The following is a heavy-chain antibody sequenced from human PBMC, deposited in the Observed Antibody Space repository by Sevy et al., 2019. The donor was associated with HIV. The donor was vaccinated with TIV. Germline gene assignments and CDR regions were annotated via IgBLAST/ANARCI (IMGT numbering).Heavy chain of an antibody. Sequence: GGSLRLSCAASGFTFSNYDIHWVRQAPGKGLEWVAVISYDGSNNYYADSVKGRFTISRDNSKNTLYLQMNSLRAEDTAVYYCAKVGGMYYDFWSGYGYFDYWGQGTLVTVSS. D-gene: IGHD3-3*01. J-gene: IGHJ4*02. CDR2: ISYDGSNN. V-gene: IGHV3-30*18. CDR3: AKVGGMYYDFWSGYGYFDY. CDR1: GFTFSNYD.